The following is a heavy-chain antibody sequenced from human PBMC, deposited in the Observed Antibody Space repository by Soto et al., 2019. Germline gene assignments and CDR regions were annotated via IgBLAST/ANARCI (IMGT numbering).Heavy chain of an antibody. D-gene: IGHD2-2*01. Sequence: SXTLSLTCAVSGGSISSGGYSWSWIRQPPGKGLEWIGYIYHSGSTYYNPSLKSRVTISVDRSKNQFSLKLTSVTAADTAVYYCARVPDRWGQGTLVTVSS. CDR1: GGSISSGGYS. CDR3: ARVPDR. V-gene: IGHV4-30-2*01. J-gene: IGHJ5*02. CDR2: IYHSGST.